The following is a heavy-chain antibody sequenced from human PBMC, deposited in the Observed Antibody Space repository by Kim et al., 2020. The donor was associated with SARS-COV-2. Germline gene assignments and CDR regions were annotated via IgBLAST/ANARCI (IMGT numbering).Heavy chain of an antibody. D-gene: IGHD4-4*01. CDR2: I. V-gene: IGHV3-21*01. CDR3: ARDTTVTNLDY. Sequence: IYYADSVKGRFTISRDNAKNSLYLQMNSLRAEDTAVYYCARDTTVTNLDYWGQGTLVTVSS. J-gene: IGHJ4*02.